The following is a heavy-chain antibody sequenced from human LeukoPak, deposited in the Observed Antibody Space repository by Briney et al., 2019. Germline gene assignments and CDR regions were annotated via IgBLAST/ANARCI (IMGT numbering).Heavy chain of an antibody. CDR1: GYTFTGYY. J-gene: IGHJ6*02. D-gene: IGHD6-13*01. Sequence: ASVKVSRKASGYTFTGYYMHWVRQAPGQGLEWMGWINPNSGGTNYAQKFQGRVTMTRDTSISTAYMELSRLRSDDTAVYYCARDAGYSSSWYFHYGMDVWGQGTTVTVSS. V-gene: IGHV1-2*02. CDR3: ARDAGYSSSWYFHYGMDV. CDR2: INPNSGGT.